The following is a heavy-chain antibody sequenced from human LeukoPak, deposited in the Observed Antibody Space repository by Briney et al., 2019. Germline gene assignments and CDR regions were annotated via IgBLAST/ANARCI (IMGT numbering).Heavy chain of an antibody. CDR1: GGSISSGDYY. Sequence: SETLSLTCTVSGGSISSGDYYWSWIRQPPGKGLEWIGYIYYSGSTYYNPSLKSRVTISVDTSKNQFSLKLSSVTAADTAVYYCARASHVLRYFDWLEYWGQGTLVTVSS. J-gene: IGHJ4*02. V-gene: IGHV4-30-4*01. CDR2: IYYSGST. CDR3: ARASHVLRYFDWLEY. D-gene: IGHD3-9*01.